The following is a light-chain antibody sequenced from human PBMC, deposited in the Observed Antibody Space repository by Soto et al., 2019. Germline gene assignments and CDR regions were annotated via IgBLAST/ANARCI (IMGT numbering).Light chain of an antibody. Sequence: QSVLTQPPSASGTPGQRVTISCSGSSSNIGSNYVYWYQQLPGTAPKLLIYSNNQRPSGVPDRFSGSKSGTSASLAISGLRSEDEADYYCSSYTSDITQVFGGGTKLTVL. V-gene: IGLV1-47*02. CDR2: SNN. J-gene: IGLJ3*02. CDR3: SSYTSDITQV. CDR1: SSNIGSNY.